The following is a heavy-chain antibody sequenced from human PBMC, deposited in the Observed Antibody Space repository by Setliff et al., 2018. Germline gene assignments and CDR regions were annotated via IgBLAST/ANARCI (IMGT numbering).Heavy chain of an antibody. D-gene: IGHD3-22*01. CDR1: GGSISSHY. CDR2: SYYIGST. CDR3: ARAPRYFDSTGSYFDG. Sequence: SETLSLTCTVSGGSISSHYWSWIRQPPGKGLEWIGHSYYIGSTYYNPSLKSRVTMSIDKSKNEFSLKMSSVTAADTAVYYCARAPRYFDSTGSYFDGWGQGTLVTVSS. J-gene: IGHJ4*02. V-gene: IGHV4-59*11.